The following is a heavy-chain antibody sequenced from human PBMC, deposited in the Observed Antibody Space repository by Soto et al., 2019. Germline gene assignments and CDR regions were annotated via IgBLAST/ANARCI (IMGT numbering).Heavy chain of an antibody. CDR1: GYTLTELS. D-gene: IGHD3-10*01. CDR3: ATDAITMVRGVIFPRGAFDI. Sequence: GASVEVSCKVSGYTLTELSMHWVRQAPGKGLEWMGGFDPEDGETIYAQKFQGRVTMTEDTSTDTAYMELSSLRSEDTAVYYCATDAITMVRGVIFPRGAFDIWGQGTMVTVSS. J-gene: IGHJ3*02. CDR2: FDPEDGET. V-gene: IGHV1-24*01.